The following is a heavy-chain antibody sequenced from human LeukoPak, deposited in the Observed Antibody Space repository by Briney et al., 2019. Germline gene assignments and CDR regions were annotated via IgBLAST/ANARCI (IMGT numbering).Heavy chain of an antibody. CDR3: ARDPATTVTTYAY. Sequence: GGSLRLSCAASGFTFSSYWMSWVRQAPGKGLEWVANIKQDGSEKYYVDSVKGRFTISRDNAKNSLHLQMNSLRPEDTAVYYCARDPATTVTTYAYWGQGTLVTVSS. CDR1: GFTFSSYW. CDR2: IKQDGSEK. J-gene: IGHJ4*02. V-gene: IGHV3-7*01. D-gene: IGHD4-17*01.